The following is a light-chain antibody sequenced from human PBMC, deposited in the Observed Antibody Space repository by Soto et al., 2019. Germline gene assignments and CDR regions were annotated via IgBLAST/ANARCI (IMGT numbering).Light chain of an antibody. V-gene: IGKV3-11*01. CDR3: QQRSTWPIT. CDR2: DAS. CDR1: QSVSSY. Sequence: EIVLTQSPATLSLSPGERATLSCRASQSVSSYLAWYQQNPGQAPRLLIYDASNRATGIPARFSGSGSGTDFTPTISSLEPEDCAVYYCQQRSTWPITFGQGTRLEIK. J-gene: IGKJ5*01.